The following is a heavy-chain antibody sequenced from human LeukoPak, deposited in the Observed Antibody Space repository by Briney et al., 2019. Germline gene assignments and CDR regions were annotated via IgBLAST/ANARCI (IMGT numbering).Heavy chain of an antibody. D-gene: IGHD3-10*01. J-gene: IGHJ6*03. CDR3: ARDRDYYYGSGSLLARYYMDV. Sequence: ASVKVSCKASGYTFTGYYMHWVRQAPGQGLEWMGWINPNSGGTNYAQKFQGRVTMTRDTSISTAYMELSRLRSDDTAVYYCARDRDYYYGSGSLLARYYMDVWGKGTTVTISS. CDR2: INPNSGGT. CDR1: GYTFTGYY. V-gene: IGHV1-2*02.